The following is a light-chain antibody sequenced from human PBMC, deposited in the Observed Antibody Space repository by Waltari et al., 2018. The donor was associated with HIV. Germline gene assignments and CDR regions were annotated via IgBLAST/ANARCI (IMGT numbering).Light chain of an antibody. Sequence: DIVMTQSPDSLAVSLGERATINCKSSQTVLYTSNNINYLAWYQQKPGLPPKLLIYWASTRESGVPDRFSGSGSGTDFTLTISSLQAEDVAVYFCQQYYSVPPTFGQGTKVEIK. CDR3: QQYYSVPPT. CDR2: WAS. CDR1: QTVLYTSNNINY. V-gene: IGKV4-1*01. J-gene: IGKJ1*01.